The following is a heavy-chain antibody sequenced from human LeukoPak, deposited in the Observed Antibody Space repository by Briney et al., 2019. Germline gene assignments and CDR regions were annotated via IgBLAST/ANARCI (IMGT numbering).Heavy chain of an antibody. CDR2: INPNSGGT. J-gene: IGHJ4*02. V-gene: IGHV1-2*02. D-gene: IGHD3-10*01. Sequence: GASVKVSCKASGYTFTGYYMHWVRQAPGQGLEWMGWINPNSGGTNYAQKFQGRVTMTRDTSISTAYMELSRLRSDDTAVYYCARDDPYTMVRGEFDYWGQGTLVTVSS. CDR1: GYTFTGYY. CDR3: ARDDPYTMVRGEFDY.